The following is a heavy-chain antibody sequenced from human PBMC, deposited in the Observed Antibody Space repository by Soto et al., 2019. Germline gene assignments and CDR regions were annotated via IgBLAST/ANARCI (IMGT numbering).Heavy chain of an antibody. CDR3: ARLRIATNNYKWFDP. CDR2: IYVTGAV. CDR1: GAALNSGNYY. Sequence: PSETLSLTCSVSGAALNSGNYYWSWIRQVPGKGLEWIGHIYVTGAVDYNPSLRDRITISQDTSERQLSLNLRPVTAADTAVYYCARLRIATNNYKWFDPWGQGTLVTVSS. V-gene: IGHV4-31*03. J-gene: IGHJ5*02. D-gene: IGHD2-21*01.